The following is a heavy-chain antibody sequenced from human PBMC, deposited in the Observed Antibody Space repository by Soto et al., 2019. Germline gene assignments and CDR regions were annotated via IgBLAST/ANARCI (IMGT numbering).Heavy chain of an antibody. CDR2: IKQDGSDR. CDR3: ARGHGWRHDY. CDR1: GFSLSDYW. V-gene: IGHV3-7*01. D-gene: IGHD6-19*01. Sequence: EVQLVESGGGLVQPGGSLRLSCAASGFSLSDYWMNWVRQAPGKGLEWVAIIKQDGSDRYYVDSVKGRFTISRDNAKNSLYLQMSSMRVEDTALYYCARGHGWRHDYWGQGTLVPVSS. J-gene: IGHJ4*01.